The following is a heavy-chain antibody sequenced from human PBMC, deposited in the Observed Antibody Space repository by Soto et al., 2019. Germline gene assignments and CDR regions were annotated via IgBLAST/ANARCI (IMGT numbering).Heavy chain of an antibody. CDR3: ARDQYEMAKIWGSNFDY. V-gene: IGHV1-18*01. Sequence: APVKISSKASGYTFTSYGISWVHHAPGQELEMIVGISAYNGNTDYLQKLQSRVTMTTYTTTSTAYMELRSLRFDDTAVYYCARDQYEMAKIWGSNFDYWGQGTLVTVSS. D-gene: IGHD3-16*01. J-gene: IGHJ4*02. CDR1: GYTFTSYG. CDR2: ISAYNGNT.